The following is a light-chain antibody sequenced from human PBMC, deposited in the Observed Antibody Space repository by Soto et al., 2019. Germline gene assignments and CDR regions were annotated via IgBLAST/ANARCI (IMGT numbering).Light chain of an antibody. CDR2: DAS. CDR3: QQRYNLPYT. V-gene: IGKV3-11*01. J-gene: IGKJ2*01. Sequence: EIVLTQSPATLSLSPGESATLSCRASQSVSSYLAWFQQKPGQPPRLLIYDASNRATGIPARLSGSGSGTAFTLTISSLEPEDFAVYYCQQRYNLPYTFGQGPKLQIK. CDR1: QSVSSY.